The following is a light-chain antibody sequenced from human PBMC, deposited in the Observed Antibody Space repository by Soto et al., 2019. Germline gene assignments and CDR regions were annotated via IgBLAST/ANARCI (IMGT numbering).Light chain of an antibody. V-gene: IGKV1-39*01. CDR3: QQSYSAPDT. CDR2: AAS. Sequence: DIQMTQSPSSLSASVGDRVTITCRASQSSYSSLNWYHQKPGKAPKLLIYAASNLQSGVPSRFSGSGSGTDFTLSISSLQPEDFATYYCQQSYSAPDTFGQGTQLEI. CDR1: QSSYSS. J-gene: IGKJ2*01.